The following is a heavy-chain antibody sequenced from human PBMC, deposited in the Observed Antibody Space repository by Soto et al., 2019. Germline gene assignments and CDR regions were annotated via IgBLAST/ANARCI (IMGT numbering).Heavy chain of an antibody. CDR1: GFTFGDYA. V-gene: IGHV3-49*03. Sequence: GGSLRLSCTASGFTFGDYAMSWFRQAPGKGLEWVGFIRSKAYGGTTEYAASVKGRFTISRDDSKSIAYLQMNSLKTEDTAVYYCTRSPRVLRYFDWFERETGAYYYMDVWGKGTTVTVSS. CDR2: IRSKAYGGTT. CDR3: TRSPRVLRYFDWFERETGAYYYMDV. D-gene: IGHD3-9*01. J-gene: IGHJ6*03.